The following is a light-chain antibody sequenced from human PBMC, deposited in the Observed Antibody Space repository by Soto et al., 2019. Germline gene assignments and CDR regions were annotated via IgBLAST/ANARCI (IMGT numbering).Light chain of an antibody. CDR2: DVS. J-gene: IGLJ1*01. CDR1: SSDVGGYNY. Sequence: QSALTQPRSVSGSPGQSVTISCTGTSSDVGGYNYVSWYQQHPGKAPKLMIYDVSKRPSGVPDRFSGSKSGNTASLTISGLQAEEAADYYCCSYAGSYVFGTGTKVTAL. CDR3: CSYAGSYV. V-gene: IGLV2-11*01.